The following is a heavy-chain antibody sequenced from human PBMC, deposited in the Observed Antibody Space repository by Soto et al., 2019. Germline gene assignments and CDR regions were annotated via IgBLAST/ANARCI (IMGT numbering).Heavy chain of an antibody. Sequence: SETLSLTCAVSGDSISRGGYSWTWIRQPPGKALEWIGNIYDSGSTSYNPSLKSRVTISVDTSKNQFSLRLTSVTAADTAVYFCDRGSSYYYDYGMDVWGPGTTVTVSS. CDR2: IYDSGST. CDR3: DRGSSYYYDYGMDV. CDR1: GDSISRGGYS. V-gene: IGHV4-30-2*01. D-gene: IGHD5-18*01. J-gene: IGHJ6*02.